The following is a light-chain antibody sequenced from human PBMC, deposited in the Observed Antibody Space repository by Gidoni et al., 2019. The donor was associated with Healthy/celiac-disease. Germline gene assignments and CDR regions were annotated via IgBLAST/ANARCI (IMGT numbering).Light chain of an antibody. CDR2: EVS. V-gene: IGKV2D-29*01. Sequence: DMEMIQTTLPLSLSTRQPASTSRQSSQSLPHSDGKTYLYWYLQKPGQPPQLLIYEVSNRFSGVPARFSGSGSGTDFTLKIRRVPAEDVEVYYCMQSIQLPWTFGQGTKVEIK. J-gene: IGKJ1*01. CDR1: QSLPHSDGKTY. CDR3: MQSIQLPWT.